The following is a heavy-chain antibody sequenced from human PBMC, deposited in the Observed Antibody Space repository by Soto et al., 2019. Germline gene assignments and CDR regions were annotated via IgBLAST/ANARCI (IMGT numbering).Heavy chain of an antibody. D-gene: IGHD4-17*01. Sequence: GGSLRLSCAASGFTFSSYGMHWVRQAPGKGLEWVAVIWYDGSNKYYADSVKGRFTISRYNSKNTLYLQMNSLRAEDTAVYYCARKFRKYGDNYYYYGMDVWGQGTTVTVSS. CDR3: ARKFRKYGDNYYYYGMDV. CDR2: IWYDGSNK. V-gene: IGHV3-33*01. CDR1: GFTFSSYG. J-gene: IGHJ6*02.